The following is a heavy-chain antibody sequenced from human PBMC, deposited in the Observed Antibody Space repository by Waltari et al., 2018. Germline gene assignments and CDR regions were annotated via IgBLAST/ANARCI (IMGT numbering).Heavy chain of an antibody. CDR2: INAANTNT. CDR3: ARSGWLDY. CDR1: GYTFSSHV. V-gene: IGHV1-3*01. J-gene: IGHJ4*02. Sequence: QVQLVQSGAEVKKPGASVKVSCKASGYTFSSHVRHWVRQAPGQSLEWMGWINAANTNTKYSQKFQGRVTITRDTSASTAYMELSSLTSEDTAVYYCARSGWLDYWGQGTLVTVSS. D-gene: IGHD6-19*01.